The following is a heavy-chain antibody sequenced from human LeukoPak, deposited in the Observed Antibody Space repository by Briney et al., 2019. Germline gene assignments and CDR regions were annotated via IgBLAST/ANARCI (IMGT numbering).Heavy chain of an antibody. CDR2: ISYIRNT. V-gene: IGHV4-59*13. CDR3: ARGRGQQWLEPFDP. J-gene: IGHJ5*02. CDR1: GGSISSYH. Sequence: PSETMSLTCTVYGGSISSYHWSWIRQPPGKGLEWIGYISYIRNTNYNPSLKSRVTISIDTPKNQFSLKLTSVTAADTAVYYCARGRGQQWLEPFDPWGQGTLVTVSS. D-gene: IGHD6-19*01.